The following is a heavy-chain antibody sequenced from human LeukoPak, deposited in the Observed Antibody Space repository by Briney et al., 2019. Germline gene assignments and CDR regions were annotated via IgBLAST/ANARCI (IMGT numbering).Heavy chain of an antibody. CDR1: GGTFSSYA. D-gene: IGHD5-18*01. CDR2: ISAYNVKT. CDR3: AREIGGYSN. V-gene: IGHV1-18*01. Sequence: GAPVKLSCKASGGTFSSYAISWGRQAPGQALEWIGWISAYNVKTNYAQKLQGRVTMTTDTSTSTAYMELRSLRSDDTAVYYRAREIGGYSNCGQGTMVTLSS. J-gene: IGHJ3*01.